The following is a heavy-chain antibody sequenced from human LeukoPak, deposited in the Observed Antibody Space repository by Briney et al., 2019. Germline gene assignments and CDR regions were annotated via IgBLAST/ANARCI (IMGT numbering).Heavy chain of an antibody. D-gene: IGHD2-2*02. CDR3: ARLSRSYSITYYYYMDV. CDR1: GGSISSYY. J-gene: IGHJ6*03. Sequence: SETLSLTCTVSGGSISSYYWSWIRQPPGKGLEWIGYIYTSGSTNYNPSLKSRVTISVDTSKNQFSLKLSSVTAADTAVYYCARLSRSYSITYYYYMDVWGKGTTVTVSS. V-gene: IGHV4-4*09. CDR2: IYTSGST.